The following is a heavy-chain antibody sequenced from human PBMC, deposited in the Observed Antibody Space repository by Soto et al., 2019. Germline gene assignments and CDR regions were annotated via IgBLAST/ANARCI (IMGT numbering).Heavy chain of an antibody. CDR3: ARDGGLLTASWHYDL. CDR1: GYSFTNYC. V-gene: IGHV1-46*01. D-gene: IGHD2-15*01. J-gene: IGHJ2*01. CDR2: INPRTGST. Sequence: QVQLVQSGADVKKPGTSVKVSCKAAGYSFTNYCMYWVRKAPGQGLEWMGMINPRTGSTRYAQKFQDRVTLTRDTSTTTVYMELSTLISDDTAVYYCARDGGLLTASWHYDLWGPGTLVTVSS.